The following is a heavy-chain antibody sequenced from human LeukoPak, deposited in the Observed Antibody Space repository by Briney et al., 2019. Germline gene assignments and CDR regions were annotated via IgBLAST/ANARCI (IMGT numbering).Heavy chain of an antibody. CDR1: GFAFSDYY. Sequence: PGGSLRLSCAASGFAFSDYYMSWIRQAPGKGLEWVSYISSSGSTIYYADSVKGRFTISRDNAKNSLYLQMNSLRAEDTAVYYCARDQDVWGSLGYFDYWGQGTLVTVSS. D-gene: IGHD3-16*01. CDR2: ISSSGSTI. J-gene: IGHJ4*02. V-gene: IGHV3-11*04. CDR3: ARDQDVWGSLGYFDY.